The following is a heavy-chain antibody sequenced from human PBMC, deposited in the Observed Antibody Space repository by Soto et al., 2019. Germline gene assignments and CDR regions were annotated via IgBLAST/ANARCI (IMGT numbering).Heavy chain of an antibody. D-gene: IGHD2-2*01. CDR2: INPNSGGT. CDR3: ARGAVVPAAYMDV. Sequence: ASVKVSCKASGYTFTGYYMHWVRQAPGQGLEWMGWINPNSGGTNYAQKFQGWVTMTRDTSISTAYMELSRLRSDDTAVYYCARGAVVPAAYMDVWRQGTTVTVSS. CDR1: GYTFTGYY. J-gene: IGHJ6*02. V-gene: IGHV1-2*04.